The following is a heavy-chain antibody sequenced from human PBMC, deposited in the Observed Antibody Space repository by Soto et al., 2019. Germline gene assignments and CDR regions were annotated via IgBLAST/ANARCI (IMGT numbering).Heavy chain of an antibody. J-gene: IGHJ4*02. Sequence: GGSLRLSCAASGFTFSSYWMHWVRQAPGKGLVWVSHVTSDGGSTTYADSVKGRFTISRDNAKNTLYLQMNSLRAEDTAVYYCAREYSSSRYFDYWGQGTLVTVSS. V-gene: IGHV3-74*01. CDR3: AREYSSSRYFDY. CDR2: VTSDGGST. D-gene: IGHD6-13*01. CDR1: GFTFSSYW.